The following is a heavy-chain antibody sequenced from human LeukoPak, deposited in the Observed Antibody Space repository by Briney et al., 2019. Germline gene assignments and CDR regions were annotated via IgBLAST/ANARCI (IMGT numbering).Heavy chain of an antibody. J-gene: IGHJ4*02. Sequence: PGRSLRLSCAASGFTFSSYGMHWLRQAPGKGLEWVAVIWYDGSNKYYADSVKGRFTISRDNSKNTLYLQMNSLRAEDTAVYYCAKSGSYGYSYFDYWGQGTLVTVSS. D-gene: IGHD5-18*01. CDR3: AKSGSYGYSYFDY. CDR1: GFTFSSYG. CDR2: IWYDGSNK. V-gene: IGHV3-33*06.